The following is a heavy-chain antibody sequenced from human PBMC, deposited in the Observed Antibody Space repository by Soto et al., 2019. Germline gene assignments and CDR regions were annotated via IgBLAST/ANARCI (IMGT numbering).Heavy chain of an antibody. J-gene: IGHJ6*02. CDR2: ISASSGKI. Sequence: EVLLLESGGGLVQPGGSLRLSCAASGFTSGTTWVRQTPGRGLEWVSGISASSGKIFYAESVRCRFTISKDNSKNTLYLQMDSLRDDDTAIYFCTQWDGYADVWGQGTMVIVSS. V-gene: IGHV3-23*01. CDR1: GFTSGT. CDR3: TQWDGYADV. D-gene: IGHD1-26*01.